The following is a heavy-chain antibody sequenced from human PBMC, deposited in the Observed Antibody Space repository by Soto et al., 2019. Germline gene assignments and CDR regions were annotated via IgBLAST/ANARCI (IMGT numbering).Heavy chain of an antibody. CDR1: GGSFSGYY. V-gene: IGHV4-34*01. D-gene: IGHD5-18*01. J-gene: IGHJ6*02. CDR3: ARLKSWIQPEAYYYYKAMAV. Sequence: SETMPVTWAVYGGSFSGYYWSWIRQPPGKGLEWIGEIYHSGSTNYNPSLKSRVTISVDKSKNQFSLKLSSVTAADTAVDYWARLKSWIQPEAYYYYKAMAVVGQWT. CDR2: IYHSGST.